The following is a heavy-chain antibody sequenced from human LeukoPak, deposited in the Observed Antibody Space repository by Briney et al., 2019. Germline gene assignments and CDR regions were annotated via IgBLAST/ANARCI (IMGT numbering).Heavy chain of an antibody. CDR1: GGSFSGYY. D-gene: IGHD2-15*01. CDR2: INHSGST. Sequence: SETLSLTCAVYGGSFSGYYWSWIRQPPGKGLEWIGEINHSGSTNYNPSLKSRVTISVDTSKNQFSLKLSSVTAADTAVYYCASEFYCSGGSCYSDWGQGTLVTVSS. V-gene: IGHV4-34*01. J-gene: IGHJ4*02. CDR3: ASEFYCSGGSCYSD.